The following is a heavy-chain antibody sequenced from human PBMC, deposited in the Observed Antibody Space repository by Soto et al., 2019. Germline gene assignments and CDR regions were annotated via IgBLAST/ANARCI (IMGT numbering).Heavy chain of an antibody. J-gene: IGHJ6*03. Sequence: GGSLRLSCAASGFTFSDYYMSWIRQAPGKGLEWVSYISSSGSTIYYADSVKGRFTISRDNAKNSLYLQMNSLRAEDTAVYYCARVPTYGSGSYHSRYYYMDVWGKGTTVTVSS. CDR1: GFTFSDYY. V-gene: IGHV3-11*01. D-gene: IGHD3-10*01. CDR2: ISSSGSTI. CDR3: ARVPTYGSGSYHSRYYYMDV.